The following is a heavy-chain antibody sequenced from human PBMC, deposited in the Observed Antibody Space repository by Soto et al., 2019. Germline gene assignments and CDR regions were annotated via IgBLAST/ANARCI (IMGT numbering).Heavy chain of an antibody. CDR2: ISYDGSNK. CDR1: GFTFSSYA. J-gene: IGHJ6*02. V-gene: IGHV3-30-3*01. CDR3: ARGYSELTIYYYGMDV. Sequence: GGSLRLSCAASGFTFSSYAMHWVRQAPGKGLEWVAVISYDGSNKYYADSVKGRFTISRDNSKNTLYLQMNSLRAEDTAVYYCARGYSELTIYYYGMDVWGQGTTVTVSS. D-gene: IGHD1-26*01.